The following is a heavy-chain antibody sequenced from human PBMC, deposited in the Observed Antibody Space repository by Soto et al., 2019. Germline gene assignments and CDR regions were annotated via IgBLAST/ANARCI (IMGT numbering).Heavy chain of an antibody. CDR1: GDSISSINNY. D-gene: IGHD5-18*01. CDR2: ISYSGTT. J-gene: IGHJ5*02. Sequence: PSETLSLTCTVSGDSISSINNYWSWIRQPPGEGLEWIGFISYSGTTSYSPSLKSRVAISLDTSKNQFSLSLNFVTAADTAVYYCARGRGYSYGLDPWGQGXLVTVSS. CDR3: ARGRGYSYGLDP. V-gene: IGHV4-30-4*01.